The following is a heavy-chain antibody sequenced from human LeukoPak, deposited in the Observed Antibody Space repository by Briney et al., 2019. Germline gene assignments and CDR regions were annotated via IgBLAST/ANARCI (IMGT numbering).Heavy chain of an antibody. Sequence: SVKVSCKASGGTFISYAISWVRQAPGQGLEWVGGIIPIFGTANYAQKFQGRVTITADESTSTAYMELSSLRSEDTAVYYCATTVGDPAYYGMDVWGQGTTVTVSS. CDR2: IIPIFGTA. D-gene: IGHD4-11*01. CDR3: ATTVGDPAYYGMDV. CDR1: GGTFISYA. V-gene: IGHV1-69*13. J-gene: IGHJ6*02.